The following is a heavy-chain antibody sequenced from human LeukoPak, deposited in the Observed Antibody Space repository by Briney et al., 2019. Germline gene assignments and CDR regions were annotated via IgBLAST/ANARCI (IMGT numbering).Heavy chain of an antibody. Sequence: GGSLRLSCAASGFTFSDYWIDWVRQAPGQGLEWVANINTDGSTTNYVESVRGRFTISRDNTRNSLSLQMNTLRDEDTAVYYCARNRGGQQFDCRGQGTLVTVSS. D-gene: IGHD1/OR15-1a*01. CDR2: INTDGSTT. CDR3: ARNRGGQQFDC. V-gene: IGHV3-7*01. CDR1: GFTFSDYW. J-gene: IGHJ4*02.